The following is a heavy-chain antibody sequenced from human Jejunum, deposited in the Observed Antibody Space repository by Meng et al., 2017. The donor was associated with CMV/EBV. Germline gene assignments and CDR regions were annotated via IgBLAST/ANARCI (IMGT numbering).Heavy chain of an antibody. V-gene: IGHV1-69*04. D-gene: IGHD2-2*01. Sequence: FTDYSVAWVRQAPGQGLQWMGRVIPVLGIANYAQMFQGRVTMTADKSTSTAYMELSNLRSEDTAVYYCARDYCSSATCANWFDPWGQGTLVTVSS. J-gene: IGHJ5*02. CDR1: FTDYS. CDR3: ARDYCSSATCANWFDP. CDR2: VIPVLGIA.